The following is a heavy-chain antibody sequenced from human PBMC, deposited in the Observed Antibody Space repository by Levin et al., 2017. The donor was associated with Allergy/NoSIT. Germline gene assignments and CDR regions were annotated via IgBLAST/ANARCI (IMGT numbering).Heavy chain of an antibody. CDR2: IYYSGST. V-gene: IGHV4-59*08. J-gene: IGHJ4*02. D-gene: IGHD6-19*01. Sequence: SETLSLTCTVSGGSISSYYWSWIRQPPGKGLEWIGYIYYSGSTNYNPSLKSRVTISVDTSKNQFSLKLSSVTAADTAVYYCARQVAVAGNFDYWGQGTLVTVSS. CDR1: GGSISSYY. CDR3: ARQVAVAGNFDY.